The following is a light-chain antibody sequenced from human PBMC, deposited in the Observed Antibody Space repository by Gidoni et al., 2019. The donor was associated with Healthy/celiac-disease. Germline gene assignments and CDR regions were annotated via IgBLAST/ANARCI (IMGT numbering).Light chain of an antibody. CDR2: KAS. J-gene: IGKJ1*01. Sequence: DIQMTQSPSTLSASVGDRVTITCRASQSISSWLDWYQQKQGKAPQLLIYKASRLESGVPSRFSGSGSGTEFTLTISSLQPDDFATYYCQQYNSYAWTFGQGTKVEIK. V-gene: IGKV1-5*03. CDR1: QSISSW. CDR3: QQYNSYAWT.